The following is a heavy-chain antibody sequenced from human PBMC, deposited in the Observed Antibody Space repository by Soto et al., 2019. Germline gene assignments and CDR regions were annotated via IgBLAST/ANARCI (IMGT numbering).Heavy chain of an antibody. D-gene: IGHD3-16*02. CDR2: INHSGST. J-gene: IGHJ4*02. V-gene: IGHV4-34*01. CDR1: GGSFSGYY. Sequence: QVQLQQWGAGLLKPSETLSLTCAVYGGSFSGYYWSWIRQPPGKGLEWIGEINHSGSTNYNPSLKSRVTISVDTSKNQFSLKLSSVTAADTAVYYCARDRKYYDYVWGSYRPRVYFDYWGQGTLVTVSS. CDR3: ARDRKYYDYVWGSYRPRVYFDY.